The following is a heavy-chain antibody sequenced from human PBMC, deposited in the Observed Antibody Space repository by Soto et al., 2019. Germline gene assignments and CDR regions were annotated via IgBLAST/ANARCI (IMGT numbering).Heavy chain of an antibody. J-gene: IGHJ4*02. CDR1: GYTFSDYG. D-gene: IGHD3-3*01. Sequence: QVQLVQSGGEVKKPGASVKVSCKASGYTFSDYGISWVRQAPGQGLEWMGWIGPYNDNTNYAQKFQGIVTMTRDTSTTTAYMELRGLRSDDTAVYYCALDFWSGYYIRYFDYWGQGTLVIVSS. V-gene: IGHV1-18*01. CDR2: IGPYNDNT. CDR3: ALDFWSGYYIRYFDY.